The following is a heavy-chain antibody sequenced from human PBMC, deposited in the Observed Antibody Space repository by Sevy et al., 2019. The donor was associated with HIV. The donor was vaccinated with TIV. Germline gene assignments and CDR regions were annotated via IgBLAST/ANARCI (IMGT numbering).Heavy chain of an antibody. V-gene: IGHV3-30-3*01. CDR3: ARGLLGYGSGSLYYYYGMDV. D-gene: IGHD3-10*01. Sequence: GGSLRLSCAASGFTFSSYAMHWVRQAPGKGLEWVAVISYDGSNKYYADSVKGRFTISRDNSKNALYLQMNSLRAEDTAVYYCARGLLGYGSGSLYYYYGMDVWGQGTTVTVSS. CDR1: GFTFSSYA. J-gene: IGHJ6*02. CDR2: ISYDGSNK.